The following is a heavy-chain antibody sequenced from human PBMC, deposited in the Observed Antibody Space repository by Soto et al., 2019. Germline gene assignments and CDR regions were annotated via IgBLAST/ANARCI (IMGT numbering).Heavy chain of an antibody. Sequence: EVQLVESGGGLVKPGGSLRLSCAASGFTFSSYSMNWVRQAPGKGLEWVSSISSSGSHIYYADSVKGRFTISRDNAKNPLYLQMNSLRAEDTAVYYCTRDGSGGSSEAYYYYYMDVWGKGTTVTVSS. CDR1: GFTFSSYS. CDR2: ISSSGSHI. V-gene: IGHV3-21*01. J-gene: IGHJ6*03. D-gene: IGHD2-15*01. CDR3: TRDGSGGSSEAYYYYYMDV.